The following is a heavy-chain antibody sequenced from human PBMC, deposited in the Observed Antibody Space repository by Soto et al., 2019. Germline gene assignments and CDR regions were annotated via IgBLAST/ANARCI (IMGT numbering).Heavy chain of an antibody. CDR1: GFTFSSYA. CDR2: ISYDGSNK. J-gene: IGHJ3*02. D-gene: IGHD3-22*01. Sequence: SLRLSCAAFGFTFSSYAMHWVRQAPGKGLEWVAVISYDGSNKYYADSVKGRFTISRDNSKNTLYLQMNSLRAEDTAVYYCARDQYYYDSSGFLAPQNDAFDIWGQGTMVTVSS. CDR3: ARDQYYYDSSGFLAPQNDAFDI. V-gene: IGHV3-30-3*01.